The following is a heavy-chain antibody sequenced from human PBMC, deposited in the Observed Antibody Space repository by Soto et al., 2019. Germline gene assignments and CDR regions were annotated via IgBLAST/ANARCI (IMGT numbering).Heavy chain of an antibody. CDR2: IYYRGST. V-gene: IGHV4-39*01. CDR1: GGYISSSSYY. J-gene: IGHJ4*02. Sequence: SETLSLTCTVSGGYISSSSYYWSWMRQPPGKGLEWIGSIYYRGSTYYNPSLKSRVTISVDTSKNQFSLKLSSVTAADTAVYYCARQRRGKTDYYDSSSFPLDYWGQGTLVTVSS. CDR3: ARQRRGKTDYYDSSSFPLDY. D-gene: IGHD3-22*01.